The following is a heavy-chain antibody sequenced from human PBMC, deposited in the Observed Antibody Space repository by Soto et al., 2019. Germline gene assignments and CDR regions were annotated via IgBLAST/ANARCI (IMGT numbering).Heavy chain of an antibody. CDR2: ISYDGSNK. J-gene: IGHJ4*02. Sequence: QVQLVESGGGVVQPGRSLRLSCAASGFTFSSYGMHWVRQVPGKGLEWVAVISYDGSNKYYADSVKGRFTISRDNSKNTLYLQMNSLRAEDTAVYYCAKGSGCSCYDYWGQGTLVTVSS. CDR3: AKGSGCSCYDY. V-gene: IGHV3-30*18. CDR1: GFTFSSYG. D-gene: IGHD2-15*01.